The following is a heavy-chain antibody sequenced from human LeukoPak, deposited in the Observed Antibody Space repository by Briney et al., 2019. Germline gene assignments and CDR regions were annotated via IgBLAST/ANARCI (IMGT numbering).Heavy chain of an antibody. CDR1: GGSISSYY. D-gene: IGHD3-10*01. Sequence: SETLSLTCSVSGGSISSYYWSWIRQPPGKGLEWIGYIDDSGSTNFNPSLKSRVTISVDTCKDQFSLKLNSVTAADTVVYYCARVLGVYGSGNYYFDYWGQGTMVTVSS. CDR3: ARVLGVYGSGNYYFDY. J-gene: IGHJ4*02. CDR2: IDDSGST. V-gene: IGHV4-59*01.